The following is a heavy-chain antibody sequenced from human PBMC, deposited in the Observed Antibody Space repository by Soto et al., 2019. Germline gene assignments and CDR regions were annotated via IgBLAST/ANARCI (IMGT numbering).Heavy chain of an antibody. J-gene: IGHJ6*02. CDR1: GFSLSTSGVG. V-gene: IGHV2-5*02. D-gene: IGHD2-21*02. CDR3: IQSRCGGDCLQSYASHYYYGMDV. CDR2: IYWDDDK. Sequence: SGPTLVNPTQTLTLTCTFSGFSLSTSGVGVGWIRQPPGKALEWLALIYWDDDKRYSPSLRSRLTINKDTSKNQVVLTMTNMDPVDTATYYCIQSRCGGDCLQSYASHYYYGMDVWGQGT.